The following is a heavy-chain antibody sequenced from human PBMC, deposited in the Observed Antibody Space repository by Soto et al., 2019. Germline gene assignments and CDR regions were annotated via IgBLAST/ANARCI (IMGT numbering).Heavy chain of an antibody. CDR3: ARDNGYSYGYTLDH. V-gene: IGHV4-61*01. J-gene: IGHJ4*02. CDR2: IYYSGST. D-gene: IGHD5-18*01. CDR1: GGSISSGNYY. Sequence: PSETLSLTCTVSGGSISSGNYYWSWIRQPPGKGLEWIGYIYYSGSTNYNPSLKSRVTISVDTSKNQFSMKLSSVTAADTAVYYCARDNGYSYGYTLDHGGQGTLVTVS.